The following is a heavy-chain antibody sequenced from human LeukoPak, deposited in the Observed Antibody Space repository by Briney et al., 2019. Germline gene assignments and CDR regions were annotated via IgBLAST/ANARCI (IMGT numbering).Heavy chain of an antibody. J-gene: IGHJ6*02. CDR2: INHSGST. CDR3: ARGSDYYYGMDV. Sequence: PSETLSLTCTVSGGSISSYHWSWIRQPPGRGLEWIGEINHSGSTNYNPSLKSRVTISVDTSKNQFSLKLSSVTAADTAVYYCARGSDYYYGMDVWGQGTTVTVSS. CDR1: GGSISSYH. V-gene: IGHV4-34*01.